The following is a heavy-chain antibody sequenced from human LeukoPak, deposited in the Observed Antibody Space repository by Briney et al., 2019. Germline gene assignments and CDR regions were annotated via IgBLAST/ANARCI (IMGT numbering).Heavy chain of an antibody. Sequence: PSETLSLTCTVSGYSINSGYYWSWIRQPPGKGLEWIGEINHSGSTNYNPSLKSRVTISVDTSKNQFSLKLSSVTAADTAVYYCASPLLGNWGQGTLVTVSS. V-gene: IGHV4-34*01. CDR1: GYSINSGYY. CDR3: ASPLLGN. D-gene: IGHD2-15*01. CDR2: INHSGST. J-gene: IGHJ4*02.